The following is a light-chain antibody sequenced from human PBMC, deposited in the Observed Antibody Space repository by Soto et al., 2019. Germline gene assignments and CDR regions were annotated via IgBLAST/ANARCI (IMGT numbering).Light chain of an antibody. CDR1: QSVSSSY. J-gene: IGKJ3*01. Sequence: EIVLTQSPGTLSLSPGERATLSCRASQSVSSSYLAWYQQKPGQAPRLLIYGASSRATGIPDRFSGSGSGTDFTLTISRLEPDDFAVYYCQQYGSSPLFTCGPETKVDIK. CDR2: GAS. V-gene: IGKV3-20*01. CDR3: QQYGSSPLFT.